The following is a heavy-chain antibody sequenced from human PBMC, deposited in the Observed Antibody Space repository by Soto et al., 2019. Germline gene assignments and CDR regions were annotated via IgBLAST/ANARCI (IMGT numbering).Heavy chain of an antibody. Sequence: SETLSLTCTVSGGSITNYYWSWIRQTPGKGLEWVGSAHYSGSTQYNPSLKSRVTTSVDTSKNQISLNLTSVTAADTAVYYCAKRGLGARFDYWGQGTLVTVSS. CDR2: AHYSGST. V-gene: IGHV4-59*03. J-gene: IGHJ4*02. CDR3: AKRGLGARFDY. D-gene: IGHD1-26*01. CDR1: GGSITNYY.